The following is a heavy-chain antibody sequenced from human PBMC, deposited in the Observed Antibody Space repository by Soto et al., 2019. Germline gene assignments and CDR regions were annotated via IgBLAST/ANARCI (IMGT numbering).Heavy chain of an antibody. CDR2: IDPSDSQT. D-gene: IGHD3-22*01. V-gene: IGHV5-10-1*01. Sequence: PGECLKSYGKGSGYSFAGYWITWVRQKPGKGLEWMGRIDPSDSQTYYSPSFRGHVTISVTKSITTVFLQWSSLRASDTAMYYCARQIYDSDTGPNFQYYFDSWGQGTPVTVSS. CDR3: ARQIYDSDTGPNFQYYFDS. J-gene: IGHJ4*02. CDR1: GYSFAGYW.